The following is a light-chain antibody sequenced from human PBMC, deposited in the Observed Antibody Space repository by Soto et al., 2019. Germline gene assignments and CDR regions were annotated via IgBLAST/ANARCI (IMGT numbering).Light chain of an antibody. CDR2: GAS. CDR1: QSVSSN. J-gene: IGKJ1*01. CDR3: QQYNNWPPWT. V-gene: IGKV3-15*01. Sequence: EIVMTQSPATLSVSPGERATLSCRASQSVSSNLALYQQKPGQAPRLLIYGASTRATGSPARFSGSGSGTEFTLTISSLQSEDFAVDYCQQYNNWPPWTFGQGTKVEIK.